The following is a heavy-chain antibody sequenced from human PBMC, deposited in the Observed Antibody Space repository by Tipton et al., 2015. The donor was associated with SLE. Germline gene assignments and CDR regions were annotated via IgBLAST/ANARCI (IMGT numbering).Heavy chain of an antibody. Sequence: RSLRLSCAASGFTFSSYAMHWVRQPPGKGLEWVAVISYDGSNKYYADSVKGRFTISRDNSKNTLYLQMNSLRAEDTAVYYCARGKSIAATGTKDFWGQGTLVTVSS. V-gene: IGHV3-30-3*01. CDR3: ARGKSIAATGTKDF. CDR1: GFTFSSYA. CDR2: ISYDGSNK. D-gene: IGHD6-13*01. J-gene: IGHJ4*02.